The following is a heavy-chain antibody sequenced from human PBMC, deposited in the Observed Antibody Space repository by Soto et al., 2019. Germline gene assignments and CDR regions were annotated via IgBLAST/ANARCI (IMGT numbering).Heavy chain of an antibody. CDR3: ARDSGRAYGPSALDI. CDR2: INPNSGGT. CDR1: GYTFTGYY. J-gene: IGHJ3*02. V-gene: IGHV1-2*02. Sequence: GASVKVSCKASGYTFTGYYMHWVRQAPGQGLEWMRWINPNSGGTNYAQKFQGRVTMTRDTSISTAYMELSRLRSDDTAVYYCARDSGRAYGPSALDIWGQGTMVTVSS. D-gene: IGHD1-1*01.